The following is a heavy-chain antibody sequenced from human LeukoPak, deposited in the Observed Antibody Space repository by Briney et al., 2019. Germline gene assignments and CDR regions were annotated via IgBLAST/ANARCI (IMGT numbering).Heavy chain of an antibody. CDR2: IIPIFGTA. Sequence: SVKVSCKASGGTFSSYAISWVRQAPGQGLEWTGGIIPIFGTANYAQKFQGRVTITADESTSTAYMELSSLRSEDTAVYYCARGRTHYYDSSGYYYGESDYWGQGTLVTVSS. D-gene: IGHD3-22*01. CDR3: ARGRTHYYDSSGYYYGESDY. CDR1: GGTFSSYA. J-gene: IGHJ4*02. V-gene: IGHV1-69*13.